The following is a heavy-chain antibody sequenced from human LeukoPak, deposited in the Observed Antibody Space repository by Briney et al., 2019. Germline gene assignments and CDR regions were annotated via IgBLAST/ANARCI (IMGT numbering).Heavy chain of an antibody. CDR2: INHSGST. CDR1: GGSFSGYY. V-gene: IGHV4-34*01. Sequence: PSETLSLTCAVYGGSFSGYYWSWIRQPPGKGLEWIGEINHSGSTNYNPSLKSRVTISVDTSKNQFSLKLSSVTAADTAVYCCARGQQYYDFWSGHNWFDPWGQETLVTVSS. D-gene: IGHD3-3*01. J-gene: IGHJ5*02. CDR3: ARGQQYYDFWSGHNWFDP.